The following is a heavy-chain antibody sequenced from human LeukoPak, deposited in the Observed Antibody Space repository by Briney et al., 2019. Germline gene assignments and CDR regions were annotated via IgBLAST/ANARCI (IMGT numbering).Heavy chain of an antibody. Sequence: TSSETLSLTCTVSGGSISSYYWSWIRQPPGKGLEWIGYIYYSGSTNYNPSLKSRVTISVDTSKNQFSLKLSSVTAADTAVYYCARRDYGYGDWGQGTLVTVSS. CDR1: GGSISSYY. J-gene: IGHJ4*02. V-gene: IGHV4-59*08. CDR2: IYYSGST. D-gene: IGHD3-16*01. CDR3: ARRDYGYGD.